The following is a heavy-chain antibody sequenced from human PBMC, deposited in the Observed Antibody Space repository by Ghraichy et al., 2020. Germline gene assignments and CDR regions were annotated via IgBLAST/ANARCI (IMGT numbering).Heavy chain of an antibody. CDR1: GGSIRSGGYS. CDR3: ARGTTGTTPFDY. J-gene: IGHJ4*02. V-gene: IGHV4-30-2*01. Sequence: SETLSLTCAVSGGSIRSGGYSWSWIRQPAGKGLDWIGYIYHSGKTYYTPSLNSRVTISLDRSKNQFSLELSSVTAPDTAVYYCARGTTGTTPFDYWGQGTLVTVSS. D-gene: IGHD1-1*01. CDR2: IYHSGKT.